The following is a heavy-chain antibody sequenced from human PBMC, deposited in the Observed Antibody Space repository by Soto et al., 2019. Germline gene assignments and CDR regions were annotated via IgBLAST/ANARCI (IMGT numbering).Heavy chain of an antibody. CDR1: GGTFSSYA. CDR2: IIPIFGTA. CDR3: AREYSRGYSGYGP. D-gene: IGHD5-12*01. J-gene: IGHJ3*01. V-gene: IGHV1-69*06. Sequence: GASVKVSCKASGGTFSSYAISWVRQAPGQGLEWMGGIIPIFGTANYAQKFQGRVTITADKSTSTAYMEPSSLRSEDTAVYYCAREYSRGYSGYGPWGQGTMVTVSS.